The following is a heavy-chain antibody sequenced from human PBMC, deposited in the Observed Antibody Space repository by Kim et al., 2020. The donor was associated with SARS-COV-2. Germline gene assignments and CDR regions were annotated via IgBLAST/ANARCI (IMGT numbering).Heavy chain of an antibody. V-gene: IGHV3-23*01. CDR2: ISGSGGST. D-gene: IGHD2-15*01. Sequence: GGSLRLSCAASGFTFSSYAMSWVRQAPGKGLEWVSAISGSGGSTYYADSVKGRFTISRDNSKNTLYLQMNSLRAEDTAVYYCAKDLSIVVVVAAPGAFDIWGQGTMVTVSS. CDR1: GFTFSSYA. CDR3: AKDLSIVVVVAAPGAFDI. J-gene: IGHJ3*02.